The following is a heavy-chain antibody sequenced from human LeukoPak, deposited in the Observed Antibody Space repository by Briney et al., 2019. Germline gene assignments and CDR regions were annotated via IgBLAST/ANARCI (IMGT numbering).Heavy chain of an antibody. D-gene: IGHD6-6*01. CDR3: ARDRHSSSFYYYGMDV. V-gene: IGHV3-23*01. Sequence: GGSLRLSCAASGFTFSSYAMSWVRQAPGKGLEWVSAISGSGGSTYYADSVKGRFTISRDNAKNSLYLQMNSLRAEDTAVYYCARDRHSSSFYYYGMDVWGQGTTVTVSS. CDR2: ISGSGGST. CDR1: GFTFSSYA. J-gene: IGHJ6*02.